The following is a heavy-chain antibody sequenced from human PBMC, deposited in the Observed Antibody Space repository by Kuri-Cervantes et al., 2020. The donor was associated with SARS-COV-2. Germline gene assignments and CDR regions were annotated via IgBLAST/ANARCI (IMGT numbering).Heavy chain of an antibody. CDR3: ARVNWDVPFTTLDY. D-gene: IGHD1-1*01. Sequence: ASVKVSCKASGYTSSNYGFSWVRQAPGQGLEWMGWVSSYTGNTDYAQKFLGRITMTADKSTTTADLELRSLRSDDTAVYYCARVNWDVPFTTLDYWGQGTRVTVSS. V-gene: IGHV1-18*04. J-gene: IGHJ4*02. CDR1: GYTSSNYG. CDR2: VSSYTGNT.